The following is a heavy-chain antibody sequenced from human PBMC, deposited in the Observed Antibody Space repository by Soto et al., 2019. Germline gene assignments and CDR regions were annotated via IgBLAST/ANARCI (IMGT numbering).Heavy chain of an antibody. CDR1: GFTFDDYG. CDR2: VNWNGGST. CDR3: VRGASLNFDY. D-gene: IGHD1-26*01. J-gene: IGHJ4*02. Sequence: ESGGGVLRPGGSLRLSCAASGFTFDDYGMSWARQAPGKGLEWVAGVNWNGGSTGYADSVKGRFTISRDNAKNSLYLQMNSLRDEDTAFYYCVRGASLNFDYWGQGTLVTVSS. V-gene: IGHV3-20*04.